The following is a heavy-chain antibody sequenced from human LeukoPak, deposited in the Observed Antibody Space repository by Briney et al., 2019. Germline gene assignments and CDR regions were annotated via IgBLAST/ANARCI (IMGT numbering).Heavy chain of an antibody. J-gene: IGHJ5*02. CDR2: IYYSGST. Sequence: SETLSLTCTVSGGSISSSSYYWGWIRQPPGKGLEWIASIYYSGSTYYNPSLKSRVTISVDTSKNQFSLNLMSVTAADTAVYYSARSGWFGELFHDPFDPWGQGTLVTVSS. CDR3: ARSGWFGELFHDPFDP. D-gene: IGHD3-10*01. CDR1: GGSISSSSYY. V-gene: IGHV4-39*07.